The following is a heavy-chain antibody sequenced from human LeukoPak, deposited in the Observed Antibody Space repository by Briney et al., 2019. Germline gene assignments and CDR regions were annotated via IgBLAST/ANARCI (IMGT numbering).Heavy chain of an antibody. CDR3: ARGPSSGNWFDP. CDR2: MNPNSGNT. V-gene: IGHV1-8*01. D-gene: IGHD6-19*01. CDR1: GYTFTSYD. J-gene: IGHJ5*02. Sequence: GASVKVSCTASGYTFTSYDINWVRQATGQGLEWMGWMNPNSGNTGYAQKFQGRVTMTRNTSISTAYMELSSLRSEDTAVYYCARGPSSGNWFDPWGQGNLVTVSS.